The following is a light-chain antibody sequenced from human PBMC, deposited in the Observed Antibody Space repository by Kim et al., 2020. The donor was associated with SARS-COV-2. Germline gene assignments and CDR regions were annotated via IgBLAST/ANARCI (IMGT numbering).Light chain of an antibody. CDR3: QQYNNWPGT. J-gene: IGKJ2*01. V-gene: IGKV3-15*01. CDR2: GIS. Sequence: SVSPGGGATLSCRASQSVSINLAWYQQKPGQAPRLLIHGISTRESGVPARFSGDGSGTEFTLTISSLQSEDFAVYYCQQYNNWPGTFGQGTKLEI. CDR1: QSVSIN.